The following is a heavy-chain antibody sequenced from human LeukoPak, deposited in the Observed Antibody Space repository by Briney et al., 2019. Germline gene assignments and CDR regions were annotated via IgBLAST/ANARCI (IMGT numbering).Heavy chain of an antibody. CDR3: ARGGNSYGCATYYYYYMDV. Sequence: GASVKVSCKASGYTFTSYYMHWVRQAPGQGLEWTGIINPSGGSTSYAQKFQGRVTMTRDTSTSTVYMELSSLRSEDTAVYYCARGGNSYGCATYYYYYMDVWGKGTTVTVSS. CDR2: INPSGGST. CDR1: GYTFTSYY. D-gene: IGHD5-18*01. J-gene: IGHJ6*03. V-gene: IGHV1-46*03.